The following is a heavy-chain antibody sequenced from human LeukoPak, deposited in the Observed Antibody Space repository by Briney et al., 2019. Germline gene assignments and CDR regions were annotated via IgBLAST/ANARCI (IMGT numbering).Heavy chain of an antibody. D-gene: IGHD5-24*01. J-gene: IGHJ5*02. CDR1: RFTLSTFA. CDR3: AKDLHYNDGRWEFDP. V-gene: IGHV3-23*01. Sequence: GGSLRLSCAASRFTLSTFAMTWVRQAPGKGLEWVSGVVGGGTTYYADSVKGRFTLSKDNSKKTVYLQMNSLRVEDTAIYYCAKDLHYNDGRWEFDPWGQRTLVTVSS. CDR2: VVGGGTT.